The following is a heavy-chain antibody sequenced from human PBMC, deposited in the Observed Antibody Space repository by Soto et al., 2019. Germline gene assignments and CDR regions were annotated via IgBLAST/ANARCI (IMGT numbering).Heavy chain of an antibody. D-gene: IGHD3-10*01. J-gene: IGHJ6*02. V-gene: IGHV4-34*01. CDR3: ARGGDYYGSGSYYNLYYYYGMDV. CDR1: GGSFSGYY. Sequence: WATLSLTCAVYGGSFSGYYWSWIRQPPGKGLEWIGEINHSGITNYNPSLKSRVTISVDTSKNQFSLKLSSVTAADTAVYYCARGGDYYGSGSYYNLYYYYGMDVWGQGTTVTVSS. CDR2: INHSGIT.